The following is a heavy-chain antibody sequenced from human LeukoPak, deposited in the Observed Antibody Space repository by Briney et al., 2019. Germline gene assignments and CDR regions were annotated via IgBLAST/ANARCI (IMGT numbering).Heavy chain of an antibody. D-gene: IGHD6-19*01. CDR2: IIPILGIA. V-gene: IGHV1-69*04. CDR1: GGTFSSYA. Sequence: SVTVSCKASGGTFSSYAISWVRQAPGQGLEWMGRIIPILGIANYAQKFQGRVTITADKSTSTAYMELSSLRSEDTAVYYCARELAIAVAGFDYWGQGTLVTVSS. J-gene: IGHJ4*02. CDR3: ARELAIAVAGFDY.